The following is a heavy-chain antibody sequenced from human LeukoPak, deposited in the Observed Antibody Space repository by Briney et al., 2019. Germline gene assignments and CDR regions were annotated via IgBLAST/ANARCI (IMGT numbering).Heavy chain of an antibody. V-gene: IGHV4-59*08. D-gene: IGHD4-17*01. CDR2: IYYSGST. J-gene: IGHJ5*02. CDR3: AQTTVTDPNWFDP. CDR1: GGSISSYY. Sequence: SETLSLTCTVPGGSISSYYWSWIRQPPGEGLEWIGYIYYSGSTNYNPSLKSRVTISVDTSKNQFSLKLSSVTAADTAVYYCAQTTVTDPNWFDPWGQGTLVTVSS.